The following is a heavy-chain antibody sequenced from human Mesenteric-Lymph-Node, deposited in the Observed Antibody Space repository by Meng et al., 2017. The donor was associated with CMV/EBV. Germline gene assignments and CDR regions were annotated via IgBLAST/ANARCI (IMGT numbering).Heavy chain of an antibody. CDR2: GFHSGRT. Sequence: SRGEYCWTRQRGARGKGPEWMGHGFHSGRTCAIPSVRGRVVMSLDTSKNQFSLKLTSVTAADTAVYFCAREDGSGSFSRWFDSWGPGTLVTVSS. CDR1: SRGEYC. V-gene: IGHV4-30-2*05. D-gene: IGHD3-10*01. J-gene: IGHJ5*01. CDR3: AREDGSGSFSRWFDS.